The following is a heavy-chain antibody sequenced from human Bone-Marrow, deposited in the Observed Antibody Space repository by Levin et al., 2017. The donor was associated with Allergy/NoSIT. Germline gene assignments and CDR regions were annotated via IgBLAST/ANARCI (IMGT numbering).Heavy chain of an antibody. V-gene: IGHV3-66*01. CDR3: RGSGWYPTVFDY. CDR1: GFTFSSYA. D-gene: IGHD6-19*01. Sequence: GGSLRLSCAASGFTFSSYAMSWVRQAPGKGLEWVSAIYSGGSTYYADSVKGRFTISRDNSKNTLYLQMNSLRAEDTAVYYCRGSGWYPTVFDYWGQGTLVTVSS. CDR2: IYSGGST. J-gene: IGHJ4*02.